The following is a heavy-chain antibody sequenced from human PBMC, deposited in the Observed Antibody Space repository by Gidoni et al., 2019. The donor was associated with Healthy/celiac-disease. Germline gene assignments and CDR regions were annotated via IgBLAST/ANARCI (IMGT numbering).Heavy chain of an antibody. V-gene: IGHV4-39*01. CDR1: GGSISSSSYY. J-gene: IGHJ5*02. Sequence: GPGLVKPSETLSLTCTVSGGSISSSSYYWGWIRQPPGKGLEWIGSIYYSGSTYYNPSLKSRVTISGDTSKNQFSLKLSSVTAADTAVYYCARQLYCSGGSCYSGPNWFDPWGQGTLVTVSS. CDR3: ARQLYCSGGSCYSGPNWFDP. D-gene: IGHD2-15*01. CDR2: IYYSGST.